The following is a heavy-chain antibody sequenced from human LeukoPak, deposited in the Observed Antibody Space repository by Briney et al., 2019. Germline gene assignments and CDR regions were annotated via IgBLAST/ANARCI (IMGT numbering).Heavy chain of an antibody. D-gene: IGHD2-8*01. CDR1: GGSISSYY. Sequence: SETLSLTCTVSGGSISSYYWNWIRQSPGKGLEWIGYIYYTGSTNYNPSLRSRVTISVDTSKNQFSLKLSSVNAADTAVYYCARKTNDWFDPWGQGALVTVSS. V-gene: IGHV4-59*01. J-gene: IGHJ5*02. CDR3: ARKTNDWFDP. CDR2: IYYTGST.